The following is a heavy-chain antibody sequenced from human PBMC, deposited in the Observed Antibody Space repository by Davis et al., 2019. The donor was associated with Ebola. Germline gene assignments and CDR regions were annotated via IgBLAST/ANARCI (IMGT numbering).Heavy chain of an antibody. D-gene: IGHD2-15*01. CDR3: ARGTRYCSGGSCYPYYYGMDV. V-gene: IGHV3-11*01. J-gene: IGHJ6*02. CDR2: ISSSGSTI. Sequence: GESLKISCAASGFTFSDYYMSWIRQAPGKGLEWVSYISSSGSTIYYADSVKGRFTISRDNAKNSLYLQMNSLRAEDTAVYYCARGTRYCSGGSCYPYYYGMDVWGQGTTVTVSS. CDR1: GFTFSDYY.